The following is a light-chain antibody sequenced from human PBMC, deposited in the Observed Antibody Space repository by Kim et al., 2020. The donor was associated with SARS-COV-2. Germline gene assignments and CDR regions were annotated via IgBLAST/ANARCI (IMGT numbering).Light chain of an antibody. CDR3: CSYAGRSTWV. J-gene: IGLJ3*02. CDR1: SGDVGGYSY. V-gene: IGLV2-11*03. CDR2: AVT. Sequence: QPVTISCTGTSGDVGGYSYVSWYQQHPGKAPKVMIYAVTKRPSGVPDRFSGSKSGNTASLTISGLQAEDEADYYCCSYAGRSTWVFGGGTQLTVL.